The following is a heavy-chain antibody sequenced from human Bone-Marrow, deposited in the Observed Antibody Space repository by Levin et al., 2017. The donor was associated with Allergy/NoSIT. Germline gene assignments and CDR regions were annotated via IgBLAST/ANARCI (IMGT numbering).Heavy chain of an antibody. D-gene: IGHD1-26*01. Sequence: PGGSLRLSCAASGFSFSRHAMHWVRQAPGKGLEWVAFILYDGRNKYYADSVKGRFTISRDNSKNTLYLQMNSLRAEDTAVYYCAGDIVEWELLLSAFDIWGQGTMVTVAS. CDR2: ILYDGRNK. V-gene: IGHV3-30*04. CDR3: AGDIVEWELLLSAFDI. J-gene: IGHJ3*02. CDR1: GFSFSRHA.